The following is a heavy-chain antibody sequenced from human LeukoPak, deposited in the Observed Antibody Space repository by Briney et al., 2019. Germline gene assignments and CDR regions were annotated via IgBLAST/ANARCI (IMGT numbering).Heavy chain of an antibody. CDR3: AKWLKNYGSLDY. D-gene: IGHD3-10*01. CDR2: ISGSGGST. J-gene: IGHJ4*02. CDR1: GFTLSSYA. Sequence: GGSLRLSCAASGFTLSSYAMSWDRHAPRKGLEWVSAISGSGGSTYYADSVKGRFTISRDNSKNTLYLQMNSLRAEDTAVYYCAKWLKNYGSLDYWGQGTLVTVSS. V-gene: IGHV3-23*01.